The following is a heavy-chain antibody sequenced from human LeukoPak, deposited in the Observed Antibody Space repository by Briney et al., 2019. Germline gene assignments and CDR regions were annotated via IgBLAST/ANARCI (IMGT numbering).Heavy chain of an antibody. CDR2: ISGSSTYI. CDR3: AREYGYDRWGTYDFDN. Sequence: GGSLRLSCAASGFTFSSYSMNWVRQAPGKGLEWVSSISGSSTYIYYADSVKGRFTISRDNAKNSLFLQMNSLRAEDTAAYYCAREYGYDRWGTYDFDNWGPGTLVTVSS. CDR1: GFTFSSYS. J-gene: IGHJ4*02. D-gene: IGHD5-12*01. V-gene: IGHV3-21*04.